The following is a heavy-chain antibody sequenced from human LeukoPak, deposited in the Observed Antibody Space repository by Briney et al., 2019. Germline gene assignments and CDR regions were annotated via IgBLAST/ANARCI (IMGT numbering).Heavy chain of an antibody. D-gene: IGHD6-13*01. CDR2: IYYSGST. CDR3: ARRSGAAAGILFDY. J-gene: IGHJ4*02. CDR1: GGSISSYY. Sequence: SETLSLTCTVSGGSISSYYWSWIRQPPGKGLEWIGYIYYSGSTNYNPSLKSRVTISVDTSKNQFSLKLSSVTAADTAVYYCARRSGAAAGILFDYWGQGTLVTVSS. V-gene: IGHV4-59*01.